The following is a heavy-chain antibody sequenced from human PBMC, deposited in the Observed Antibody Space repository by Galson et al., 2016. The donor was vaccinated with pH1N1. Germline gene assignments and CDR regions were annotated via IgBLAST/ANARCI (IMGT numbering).Heavy chain of an antibody. J-gene: IGHJ4*02. CDR3: ARSGSYHQIPDY. Sequence: SETLSLTCTVSGASMSSYYWRWIRQPPGKGLEWIGYIYYSGSTNYNPSLKSRVTISIDTSKNQFSLKVNSVTAADTAVYYCARSGSYHQIPDYWGQGTLVTVSS. V-gene: IGHV4-59*01. CDR1: GASMSSYY. CDR2: IYYSGST. D-gene: IGHD1-26*01.